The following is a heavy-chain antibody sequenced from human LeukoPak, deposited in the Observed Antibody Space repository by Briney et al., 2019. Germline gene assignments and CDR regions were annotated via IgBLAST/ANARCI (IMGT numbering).Heavy chain of an antibody. CDR1: GFTFSTYS. J-gene: IGHJ4*01. Sequence: GGSLRLSCAASGFTFSTYSMTWVRQAPGKGLEWISHISAASWGIKYADSVKGRFTTSRDNAKNSLYLQMNSVRSEDTALYYCAKPSGSGVDYWGQGTRVTVSS. CDR2: ISAASWGI. CDR3: AKPSGSGVDY. V-gene: IGHV3-48*01. D-gene: IGHD1-26*01.